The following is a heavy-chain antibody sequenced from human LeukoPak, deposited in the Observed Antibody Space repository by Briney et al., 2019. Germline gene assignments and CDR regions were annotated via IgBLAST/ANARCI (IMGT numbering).Heavy chain of an antibody. Sequence: ASVKVSCKASGYTFTSYDINWVRQATGQGLEWMGWMNPNSGNTGYAQKFQGRVTITRNTSISTAYMELSSLRSEDTAVYYCAGATTVVTPRALSYWGQGALVTVSS. D-gene: IGHD4-23*01. CDR1: GYTFTSYD. CDR3: AGATTVVTPRALSY. CDR2: MNPNSGNT. V-gene: IGHV1-8*03. J-gene: IGHJ4*02.